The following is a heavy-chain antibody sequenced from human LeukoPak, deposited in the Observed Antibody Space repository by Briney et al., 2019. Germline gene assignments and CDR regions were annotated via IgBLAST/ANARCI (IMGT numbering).Heavy chain of an antibody. CDR1: NGSVGSGGYS. CDR3: ASSHCGGDCFSSVAFDF. V-gene: IGHV4-30-2*01. D-gene: IGHD2-21*02. J-gene: IGHJ3*01. Sequence: SETLSLTCTVSNGSVGSGGYSWSWIRQPPGKGLEWIGYVYHSGATYYNPSLKSRISIPMDRSKNQFSLRPRSVTAADTAVYFRASSHCGGDCFSSVAFDFWGHGTMVTVSS. CDR2: VYHSGAT.